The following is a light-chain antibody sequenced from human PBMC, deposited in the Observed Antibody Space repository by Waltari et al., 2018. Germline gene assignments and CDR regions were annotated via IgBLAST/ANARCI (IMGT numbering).Light chain of an antibody. CDR2: GKT. CDR1: SLRSYY. V-gene: IGLV3-19*01. CDR3: NSRDSSGNHLV. Sequence: SSELTQDPAVSVALGQTVRHTCQGDSLRSYYASWYQQKPGQAPVLVIYGKTNRPSGIPDRFSGSSSGNTASLTITGAQAEDEADYYCNSRDSSGNHLVFGGGTKLTVL. J-gene: IGLJ2*01.